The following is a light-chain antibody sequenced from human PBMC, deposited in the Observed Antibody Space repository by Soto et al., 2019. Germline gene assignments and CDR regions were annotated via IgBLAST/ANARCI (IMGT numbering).Light chain of an antibody. CDR3: QPSSSTSRT. CDR1: QSISSY. V-gene: IGKV1-39*01. J-gene: IGKJ3*01. Sequence: DIESTPLPSALSEYVGDRVTITCRASQSISSYLNWYQQKPGKAPKLLIYAASSLQSGVPSRFSGSGSGTDFTLTISSLQPEDFATYYCQPSSSTSRTLGPGTNVDIK. CDR2: AAS.